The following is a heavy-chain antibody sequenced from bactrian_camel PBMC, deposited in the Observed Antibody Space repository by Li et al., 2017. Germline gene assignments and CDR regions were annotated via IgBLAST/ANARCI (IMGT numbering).Heavy chain of an antibody. V-gene: IGHV3S54*01. CDR3: AANRLDGDWHAARYRY. CDR2: IYLGGAGDDRT. CDR1: GYAGSAKC. D-gene: IGHD1*01. Sequence: HVQLVESGGGSVQAGGSLTLSCAVSGYAGSAKCMAWFRQVGGAERELAAVIYLGGAGDDRTFHADSVEGRFVISHDNAKNTLYLQMNTLKPEDTAMYYCAANRLDGDWHAARYRYWGQGTQVTVS. J-gene: IGHJ4*01.